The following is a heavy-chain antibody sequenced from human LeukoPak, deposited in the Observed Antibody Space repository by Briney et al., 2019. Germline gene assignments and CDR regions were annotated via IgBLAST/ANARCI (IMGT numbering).Heavy chain of an antibody. D-gene: IGHD6-13*01. CDR3: ATDPAFRGGAAGSCDY. CDR2: IRYDGSNK. J-gene: IGHJ4*02. Sequence: WGSLRLSCAASGFTFSSYGMHWIRQAPGKGLEWVAFIRYDGSNKYYPDSVKGRITISRANSKNKVLQQINGLTAEETAFYYFATDPAFRGGAAGSCDYWGQGTLVTVSS. CDR1: GFTFSSYG. V-gene: IGHV3-30*02.